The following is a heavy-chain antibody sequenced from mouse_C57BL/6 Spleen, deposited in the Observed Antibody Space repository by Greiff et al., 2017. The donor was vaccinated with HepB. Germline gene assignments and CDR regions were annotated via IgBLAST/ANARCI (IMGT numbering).Heavy chain of an antibody. CDR2: IDPSDSYT. J-gene: IGHJ2*01. D-gene: IGHD1-1*01. V-gene: IGHV1-69*01. Sequence: VQLQQPGAELVMPGASVKLSCKASGYTFTSYWMHWVKQRPGQGLEWIGEIDPSDSYTNYSQKFKGKSTLTVDKSSSTAYMQLSSLTSEDSAVYYCARSDTTVLRDFDYWGQGTTLTVSS. CDR3: ARSDTTVLRDFDY. CDR1: GYTFTSYW.